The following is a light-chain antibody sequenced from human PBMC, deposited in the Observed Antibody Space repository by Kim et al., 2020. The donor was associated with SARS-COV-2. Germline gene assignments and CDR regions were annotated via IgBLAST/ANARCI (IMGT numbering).Light chain of an antibody. Sequence: GQSVTISCTGTSSDVGSYNYFSWYQQHPGKAPKLMIYDVSKRPSGVPDRFSGSKSGNTASLTISGLQAEDEADYYCCSYAGSYTLVFGGGTQLTVL. V-gene: IGLV2-11*01. CDR2: DVS. CDR3: CSYAGSYTLV. J-gene: IGLJ2*01. CDR1: SSDVGSYNY.